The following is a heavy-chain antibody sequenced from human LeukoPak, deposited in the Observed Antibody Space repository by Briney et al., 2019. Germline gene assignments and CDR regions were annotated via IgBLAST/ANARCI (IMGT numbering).Heavy chain of an antibody. Sequence: PGGSLRLSCAASGFTFSSYSMNWFRQAPGKGLEWVSSISSSSSYIYYADSVKGRFTISRDNAKNSLYLQMNSLRAEDTAVYYCARDMFLGGSINAFDIWGQGTMVTVSS. J-gene: IGHJ3*02. V-gene: IGHV3-21*01. CDR3: ARDMFLGGSINAFDI. CDR1: GFTFSSYS. CDR2: ISSSSSYI. D-gene: IGHD3-16*01.